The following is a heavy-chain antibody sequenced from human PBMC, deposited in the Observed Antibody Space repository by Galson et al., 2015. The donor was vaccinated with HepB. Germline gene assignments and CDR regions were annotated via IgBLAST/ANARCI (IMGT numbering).Heavy chain of an antibody. CDR1: GDSVSSNRAA. V-gene: IGHV6-1*01. Sequence: CAISGDSVSSNRAAWNWIRQSPSRGLEWLGRTLYRSKWSIDYAASVRSRMIINPDTSNNQVSLQLNSVTPEDTAVYCCARVGPGRDGYNYGALDIWAQGTMVTVSS. CDR2: TLYRSKWSI. D-gene: IGHD5-24*01. J-gene: IGHJ3*02. CDR3: ARVGPGRDGYNYGALDI.